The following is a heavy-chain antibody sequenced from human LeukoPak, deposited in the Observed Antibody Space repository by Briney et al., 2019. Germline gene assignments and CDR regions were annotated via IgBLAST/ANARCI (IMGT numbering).Heavy chain of an antibody. CDR1: GFTFSIYA. V-gene: IGHV3-21*01. D-gene: IGHD2-15*01. J-gene: IGHJ4*02. CDR3: ARDLGGWYFDY. CDR2: ISSSSSYI. Sequence: GGSLRLSWAASGFTFSIYAMSWVRQAPGKGLEWVSSISSSSSYIYYADSVKGRFTISRDNAKNSLYLQMNSLRAEDTAVYYCARDLGGWYFDYWGQGTLVTVSS.